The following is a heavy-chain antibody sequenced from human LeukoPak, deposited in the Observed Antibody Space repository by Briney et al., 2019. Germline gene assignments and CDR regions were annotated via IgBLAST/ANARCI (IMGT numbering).Heavy chain of an antibody. D-gene: IGHD3-22*01. CDR1: GGSISSSSYY. CDR2: IYYSGST. V-gene: IGHV4-39*07. CDR3: AVGYYDSSGYSGTDY. Sequence: SETLSLTCTVSGGSISSSSYYWGWIRQPPGKGLEWIGSIYYSGSTYYNPSLKSRVTISVDTSKNQFSMKLSSVTAADTAVYYCAVGYYDSSGYSGTDYWGQGTLVTVSS. J-gene: IGHJ4*02.